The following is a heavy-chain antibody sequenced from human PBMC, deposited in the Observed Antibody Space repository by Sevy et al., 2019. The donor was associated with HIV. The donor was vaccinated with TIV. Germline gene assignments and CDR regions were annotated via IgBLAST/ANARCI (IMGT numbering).Heavy chain of an antibody. J-gene: IGHJ6*02. D-gene: IGHD6-19*01. CDR3: ARSYSSGWYGGWYYYYGMDV. V-gene: IGHV7-4-1*02. CDR1: GYTFTSYA. Sequence: ASVKVSCKASGYTFTSYAMNWVRQAPGRGLEWMGWINTNTGNPTYAQGFTGRFVFSLDTSVSTAYLQISSLKAEDTAVYYCARSYSSGWYGGWYYYYGMDVWGQGTTVTVSS. CDR2: INTNTGNP.